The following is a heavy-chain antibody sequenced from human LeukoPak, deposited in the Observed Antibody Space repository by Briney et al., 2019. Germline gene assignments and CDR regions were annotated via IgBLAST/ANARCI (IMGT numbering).Heavy chain of an antibody. J-gene: IGHJ4*02. V-gene: IGHV4-39*01. CDR1: GGSISSSDYY. CDR3: ARQKYRYCLDY. CDR2: IYYNGNT. Sequence: SETLSLTRTVSGGSISSSDYYWGWIRQPPGKGLEWIGNIYYNGNTFYNPSLKSRVTISADTSKNQFSLRLSSVTAADRAVYYCARQKYRYCLDYWGQGTLVTVSS. D-gene: IGHD5-18*01.